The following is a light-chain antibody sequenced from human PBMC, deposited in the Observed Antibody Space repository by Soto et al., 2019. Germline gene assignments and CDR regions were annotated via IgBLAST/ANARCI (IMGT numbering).Light chain of an antibody. CDR3: SSYTGSNTRYV. Sequence: LTQPASVSGSPGQSITISCTGTSSDVGGYNYVSWYQQHPGKTPKLMIYEVSNRPSGVSNRFSGSKSGNTASLTISGLQAEDEADYYCSSYTGSNTRYVFGTGTKVTVL. CDR1: SSDVGGYNY. J-gene: IGLJ1*01. CDR2: EVS. V-gene: IGLV2-14*01.